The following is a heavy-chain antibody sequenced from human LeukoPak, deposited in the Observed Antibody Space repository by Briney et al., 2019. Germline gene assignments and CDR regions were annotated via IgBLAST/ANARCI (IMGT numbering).Heavy chain of an antibody. J-gene: IGHJ4*02. V-gene: IGHV3-53*01. CDR1: GFSFSSNY. CDR2: LYSSGTT. CDR3: ARGGVTAALIDY. D-gene: IGHD2-21*02. Sequence: SLRLSCAASGFSFSSNYMSWVRQGPDKGLEWVSVLYSSGTTYYSDSVKGRFIISRDNSKNTVYLQMNRLRAEDTALYYCARGGVTAALIDYWGQGTLVTVSS.